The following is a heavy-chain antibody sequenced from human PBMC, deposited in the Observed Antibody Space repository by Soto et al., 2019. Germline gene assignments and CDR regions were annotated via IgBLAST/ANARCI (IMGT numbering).Heavy chain of an antibody. CDR2: INYNGNT. CDR3: ARDFAYFDS. Sequence: PSETLSLTCTVSGGSISNYYWTWIRQPPGNELEWIAYINYNGNTNYNPSLKSRVSISMDTSKNQFSLNLDSVTAADTAVYFCARDFAYFDSWGQGTLVTVSS. V-gene: IGHV4-59*01. CDR1: GGSISNYY. J-gene: IGHJ4*02. D-gene: IGHD3-3*01.